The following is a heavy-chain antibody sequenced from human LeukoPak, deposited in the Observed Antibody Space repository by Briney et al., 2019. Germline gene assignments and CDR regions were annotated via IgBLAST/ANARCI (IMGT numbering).Heavy chain of an antibody. D-gene: IGHD1-26*01. CDR1: RFTFSSYS. V-gene: IGHV3-48*01. Sequence: GGSLRLSCAASRFTFSSYSMNWVRQAPGKGLEWLSYINSNGRTTYYADSVKGRFTVSRDNAKNSLFLQMNSLRAEDTAVYYCARDRLSTSSSGSSTGYYFDFWGLGTLVTVSS. CDR2: INSNGRTT. CDR3: ARDRLSTSSSGSSTGYYFDF. J-gene: IGHJ4*02.